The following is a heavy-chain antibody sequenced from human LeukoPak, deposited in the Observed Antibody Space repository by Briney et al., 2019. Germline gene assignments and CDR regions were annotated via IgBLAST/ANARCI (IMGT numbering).Heavy chain of an antibody. J-gene: IGHJ6*02. Sequence: ASVKVSCKAPGYTFTSYDINWVRQATGQGLEWMGWMNPNSGNTGYAQKFQGRVTMTRNTSISTAYMELSSLRSEDTAVYYCARGGEQQLVLLMDVWGQGTTVTVSS. CDR1: GYTFTSYD. D-gene: IGHD6-13*01. V-gene: IGHV1-8*01. CDR2: MNPNSGNT. CDR3: ARGGEQQLVLLMDV.